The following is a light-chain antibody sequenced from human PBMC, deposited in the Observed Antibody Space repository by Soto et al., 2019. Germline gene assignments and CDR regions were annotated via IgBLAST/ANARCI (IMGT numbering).Light chain of an antibody. J-gene: IGKJ1*01. Sequence: ETVMTHSPATLSLSPLERATLSCRASQSVGSYLALYQQKPGQGPRHLISGASTRATGIPARFSGSGSGTEFTLTISSLQSEDFAVYYCQQYSDWPRTFGQGTKVDIK. CDR2: GAS. CDR1: QSVGSY. V-gene: IGKV3-15*01. CDR3: QQYSDWPRT.